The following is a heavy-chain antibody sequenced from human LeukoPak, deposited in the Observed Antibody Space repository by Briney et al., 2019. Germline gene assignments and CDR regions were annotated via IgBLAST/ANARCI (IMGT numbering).Heavy chain of an antibody. CDR3: ARGGYSYGLYYYYYMDV. Sequence: ASVKVSCKASGVTFNDYALNWVRQAPGQGLEWMGVFIPILGTANSTQKFRDRVTITADISTNTAYMELSSLRSEDTAVYFCARGGYSYGLYYYYYMDVWGKGTTVTISS. D-gene: IGHD5-18*01. CDR1: GVTFNDYA. CDR2: FIPILGTA. V-gene: IGHV1-69*10. J-gene: IGHJ6*03.